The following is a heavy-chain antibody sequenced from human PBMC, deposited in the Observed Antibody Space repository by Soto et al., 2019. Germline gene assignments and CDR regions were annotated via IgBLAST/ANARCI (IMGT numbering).Heavy chain of an antibody. J-gene: IGHJ5*02. CDR3: DP. Sequence: GESLTISCTCSGDSFTRQWIGWVRQMPGKGLEWMGMIYPGDSDTRYSPSFRGQVTISADKSISTAADTAVYYCARDQATRWFDPWGQGTLVTVSS. V-gene: IGHV5-51*01. CDR2: IYPGDSDT. CDR1: GDSFTRQW. D-gene: IGHD3-10*01.